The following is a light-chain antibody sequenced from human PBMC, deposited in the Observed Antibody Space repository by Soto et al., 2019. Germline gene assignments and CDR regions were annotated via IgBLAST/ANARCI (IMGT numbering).Light chain of an antibody. J-gene: IGKJ2*01. Sequence: DIQMTQSPSSLSASVGDRVTITCRASQTISSYLNWYQQKPGKAPKVLIYAASSLQSGVPSRCGGSRSGTDFSVTISTLQPEDFATYYCEQYYSTPYTFSQGTKVESK. V-gene: IGKV1-39*01. CDR2: AAS. CDR1: QTISSY. CDR3: EQYYSTPYT.